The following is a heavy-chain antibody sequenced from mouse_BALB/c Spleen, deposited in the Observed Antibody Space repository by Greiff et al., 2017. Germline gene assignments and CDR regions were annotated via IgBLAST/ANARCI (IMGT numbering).Heavy chain of an antibody. CDR3: ARNSGNYFDY. J-gene: IGHJ2*01. CDR1: GYTFTDYA. V-gene: IGHV1S137*01. D-gene: IGHD3-1*01. Sequence: VQLQESGAELVRPGVSVKISCKGSGYTFTDYAMHWVKQSHAKSLEWIGVISTYYGDASYNQKFKGKATMTVDKSSSTAYMELARLTSEDSAIYYCARNSGNYFDYWGQGTTLTVSS. CDR2: ISTYYGDA.